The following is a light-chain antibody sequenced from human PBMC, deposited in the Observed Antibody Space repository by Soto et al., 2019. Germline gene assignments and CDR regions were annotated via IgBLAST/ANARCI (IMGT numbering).Light chain of an antibody. CDR3: QKYNSAPRGPWT. Sequence: DIQMTQSPSSLSASVGDRVTITCRASQGISNYLAWYQQKPGKVPKLLIYAASTLQSGVPSRFSGSGSGTDFTLTISSLQPEDVATYYCQKYNSAPRGPWTFGQGTKVEIK. CDR2: AAS. CDR1: QGISNY. V-gene: IGKV1-27*01. J-gene: IGKJ1*01.